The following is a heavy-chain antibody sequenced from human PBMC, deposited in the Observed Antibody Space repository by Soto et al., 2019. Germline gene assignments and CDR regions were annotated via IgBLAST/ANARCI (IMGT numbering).Heavy chain of an antibody. D-gene: IGHD3-16*02. CDR2: IYYSGST. V-gene: IGHV4-31*03. J-gene: IGHJ4*02. CDR1: GGSISSGGYY. CDR3: ARGGIYDYIWGSYRHFDY. Sequence: QVQLQESGPGLVKPSQTLSLTCTVSGGSISSGGYYWSWIRQHPGKGLEWIGYIYYSGSTYYNPSLQSRVTISVDTSKNQFSLKLSSVSSADTAAYYCARGGIYDYIWGSYRHFDYWGQGTLVTVSS.